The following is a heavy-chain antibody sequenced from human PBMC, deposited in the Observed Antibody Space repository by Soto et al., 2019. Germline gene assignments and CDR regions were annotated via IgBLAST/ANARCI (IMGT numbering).Heavy chain of an antibody. CDR3: ARDDDYGDPRKYYYYGMDV. Sequence: PGGSLRLSCAASGFTFSSYGMHWVRQAPGKGLEWVAVIWYDGSNKYYADSVKGRFTISRDNSKNTLYLQMNSLRAEDTAVYYCARDDDYGDPRKYYYYGMDVWGQGTTVTVSS. D-gene: IGHD4-17*01. CDR2: IWYDGSNK. CDR1: GFTFSSYG. J-gene: IGHJ6*02. V-gene: IGHV3-33*01.